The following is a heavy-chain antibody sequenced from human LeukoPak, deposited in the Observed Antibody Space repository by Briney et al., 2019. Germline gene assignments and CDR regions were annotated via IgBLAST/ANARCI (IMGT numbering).Heavy chain of an antibody. CDR3: AKGKSIVSGAFDI. CDR1: GFTFSSYA. D-gene: IGHD3-22*01. CDR2: ISGSGGST. V-gene: IGHV3-23*01. J-gene: IGHJ3*02. Sequence: GGSLRLSCAASGFTFSSYAMSWVRQAPGKGLEWVSAISGSGGSTYYADSVKGRFTISRDNSENTLYLQMNSLRAEDTAVYYCAKGKSIVSGAFDIWGQGTMVTVSS.